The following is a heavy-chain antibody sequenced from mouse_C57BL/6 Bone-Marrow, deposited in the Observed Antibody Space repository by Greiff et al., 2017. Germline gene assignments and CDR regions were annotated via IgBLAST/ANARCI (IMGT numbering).Heavy chain of an antibody. D-gene: IGHD1-1*01. Sequence: QVQLQQPGAELVRPGSSVKLSCKASGYTFTSYWMDWVQQRPGQGLEWIGNIYPSDSETHYNQKFKDKATLTVDKSSSTAYMQLSSLTSEDSAVYYCAREGITTVVEGFAYWGQGTLVTVSA. J-gene: IGHJ3*01. CDR2: IYPSDSET. V-gene: IGHV1-61*01. CDR1: GYTFTSYW. CDR3: AREGITTVVEGFAY.